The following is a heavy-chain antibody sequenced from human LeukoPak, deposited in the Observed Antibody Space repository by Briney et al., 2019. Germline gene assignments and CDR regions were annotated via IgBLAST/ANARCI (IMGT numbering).Heavy chain of an antibody. D-gene: IGHD2-15*01. CDR3: ARDMSRVAAKDY. CDR1: GGTFSSYA. J-gene: IGHJ4*02. V-gene: IGHV1-69*13. Sequence: SVKVSCKASGGTFSSYAISGVRQAPGQGLEWMGGIIPIFGTANYAQKFQGRVTITADESTSTAYMELSSLRSEDTAVYYCARDMSRVAAKDYWGQGTLVTVSS. CDR2: IIPIFGTA.